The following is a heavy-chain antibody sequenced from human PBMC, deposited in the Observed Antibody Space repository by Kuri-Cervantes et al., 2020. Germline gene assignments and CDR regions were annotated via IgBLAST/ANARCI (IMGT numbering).Heavy chain of an antibody. D-gene: IGHD2-15*01. CDR1: GGSFSDYS. CDR3: ARHTRGVVAVDN. CDR2: ISHSGST. V-gene: IGHV4-34*01. J-gene: IGHJ4*02. Sequence: SETLSLTCAVYGGSFSDYSWNWIRQPPGRGLEWIGEISHSGSTNYSPSLKSRVTISGDTSKNQFSLRLRSVTAADTAVYYCARHTRGVVAVDNWGQGTLVTVSS.